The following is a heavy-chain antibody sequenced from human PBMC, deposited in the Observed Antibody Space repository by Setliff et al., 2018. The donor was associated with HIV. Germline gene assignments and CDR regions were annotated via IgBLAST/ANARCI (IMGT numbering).Heavy chain of an antibody. J-gene: IGHJ4*02. V-gene: IGHV1-69*05. Sequence: ASVKVSCKASGGTFSSYAISWVRQAPGQGLEWMGGIIPIFGTANYAQKFQGRVTITTDESTNTVYMELSSLRSEDTAVYYCARDSKELLWFGELSFWGQGTLVTSPQ. CDR3: ARDSKELLWFGELSF. CDR2: IIPIFGTA. D-gene: IGHD3-10*01. CDR1: GGTFSSYA.